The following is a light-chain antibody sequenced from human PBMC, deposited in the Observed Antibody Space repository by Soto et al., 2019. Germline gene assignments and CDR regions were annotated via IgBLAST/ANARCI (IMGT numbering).Light chain of an antibody. V-gene: IGKV3-11*01. J-gene: IGKJ2*01. CDR1: QSVSSY. CDR3: QQRSNWPYT. CDR2: DAS. Sequence: EIVLTQSPATLSLSPGERATLSCRASQSVSSYLAWYQQKPGQAPRLLIYDASSRATGIPARFSGSGSGTDFTLTISSLEPDDFAVYYCQQRSNWPYTFGQGTKLEIK.